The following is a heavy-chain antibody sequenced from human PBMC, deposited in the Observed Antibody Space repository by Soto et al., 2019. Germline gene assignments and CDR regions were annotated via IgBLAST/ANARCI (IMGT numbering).Heavy chain of an antibody. D-gene: IGHD2-2*02. V-gene: IGHV4-61*01. J-gene: IGHJ6*02. Sequence: SETLSLTCTVSGGSVSSDTHYWSWIRQPPGKRPEWIGFIYSSGSTNYNPSLKSRVTMSVDTSKNQFSLKLRSVIVADTAVYHCARFVRSCSGTTCYTRADVWGQGTTVTVSS. CDR1: GGSVSSDTHY. CDR3: ARFVRSCSGTTCYTRADV. CDR2: IYSSGST.